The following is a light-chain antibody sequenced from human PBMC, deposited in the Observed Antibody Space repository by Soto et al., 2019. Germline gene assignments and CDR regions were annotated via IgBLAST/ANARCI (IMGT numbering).Light chain of an antibody. Sequence: QSVLTQPPSASGTPGQRVTISCSGSSSNLGTNAVNWYHQLPGTAPKLLIYSNNQRPSGVPDRFSGSKSGTSASLAISGLQSEDEADYYCAAWDDSLSGVVFGGGTQLTVL. CDR1: SSNLGTNA. CDR3: AAWDDSLSGVV. V-gene: IGLV1-44*01. J-gene: IGLJ2*01. CDR2: SNN.